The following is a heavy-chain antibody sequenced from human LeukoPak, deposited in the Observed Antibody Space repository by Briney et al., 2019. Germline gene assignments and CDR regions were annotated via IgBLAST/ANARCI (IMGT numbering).Heavy chain of an antibody. CDR3: ARVQRQYYYYYGMDV. Sequence: SVKVSCKASGGTFSSYAISWVRQAPGQGLEWMGGIIPIFGTANYAQKFQGRVTITADESTSTAYMELSSLRSEDTAVYYCARVQRQYYYYYGMDVWGQGTTVTVSS. J-gene: IGHJ6*02. CDR2: IIPIFGTA. V-gene: IGHV1-69*01. CDR1: GGTFSSYA. D-gene: IGHD6-25*01.